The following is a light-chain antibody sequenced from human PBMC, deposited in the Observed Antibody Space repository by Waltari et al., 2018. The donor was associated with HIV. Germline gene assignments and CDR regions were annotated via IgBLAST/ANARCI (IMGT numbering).Light chain of an antibody. CDR1: SGHSSNA. CDR3: QTWGTGIAV. V-gene: IGLV4-69*01. Sequence: QPVLTQPPSASGSLGASVKPTCTLSSGHSSNAIAWHQQQPEKGPRFLMKVNSDGSHDRGAGIPYRFSGSTYGAERYLTISSLQSEDEADYYCQTWGTGIAVFGGGTKLTVL. CDR2: VNSDGSH. J-gene: IGLJ3*02.